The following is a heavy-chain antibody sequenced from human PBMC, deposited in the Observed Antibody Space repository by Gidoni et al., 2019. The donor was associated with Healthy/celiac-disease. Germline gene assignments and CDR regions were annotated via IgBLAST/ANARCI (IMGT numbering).Heavy chain of an antibody. D-gene: IGHD6-19*01. Sequence: EVQLVESGGGLVQPGGSLRLSCAASGFPFSSYEMNWVRQAPGKGLEWVSYISSSGSTIYYADSVKGRFTISRDNAKNSLYLQMNSLRAEDTAVYYCAREYSSGWGYFDYWGQGTLVTVSS. CDR2: ISSSGSTI. J-gene: IGHJ4*02. CDR3: AREYSSGWGYFDY. CDR1: GFPFSSYE. V-gene: IGHV3-48*03.